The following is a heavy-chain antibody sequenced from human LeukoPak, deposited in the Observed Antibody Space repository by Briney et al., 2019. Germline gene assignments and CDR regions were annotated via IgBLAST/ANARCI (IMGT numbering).Heavy chain of an antibody. J-gene: IGHJ4*02. CDR2: LSYDGSNE. V-gene: IGHV3-30-3*01. CDR3: ARGRGSYSADY. D-gene: IGHD1-26*01. Sequence: PGGSLRLSCAASRFTFSNYPMHWVRQAPGKGLEWVALLSYDGSNECYADSVKGRFTISRDNSKNTLYLQMNSPRAEDSAVYYCARGRGSYSADYWGQGTLVTVSS. CDR1: RFTFSNYP.